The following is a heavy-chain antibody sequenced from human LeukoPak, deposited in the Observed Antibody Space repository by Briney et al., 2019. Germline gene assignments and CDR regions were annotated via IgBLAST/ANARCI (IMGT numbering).Heavy chain of an antibody. J-gene: IGHJ6*03. CDR2: INHSGST. Sequence: SETLSLTCAVYGGSFSGYYWSWIRQPPGKGPEWIGEINHSGSTNYNPSLKSRVTISVDTSKNQFSLKLSSVTAADTAVYYCARAGTMVRGVIMRYYYYMDVWGKGTTVTVSS. CDR1: GGSFSGYY. D-gene: IGHD3-10*01. V-gene: IGHV4-34*01. CDR3: ARAGTMVRGVIMRYYYYMDV.